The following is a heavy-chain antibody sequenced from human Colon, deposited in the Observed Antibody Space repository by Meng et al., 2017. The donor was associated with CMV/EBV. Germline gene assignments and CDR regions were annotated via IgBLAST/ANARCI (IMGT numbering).Heavy chain of an antibody. CDR1: GGSISSGGYY. CDR2: IIWSGGAT. CDR3: AKGAPGNYYTMDV. V-gene: IGHV3-20*04. Sequence: GGSLRLSCTVSGGSISSGGYYWSWIRQHPGKGLEWVSGIIWSGGATAYADSVKGRFTISRDNAKKSLYLQMNSLRHEDSALYYCAKGAPGNYYTMDVWGQGTTVTVSS. J-gene: IGHJ6*02.